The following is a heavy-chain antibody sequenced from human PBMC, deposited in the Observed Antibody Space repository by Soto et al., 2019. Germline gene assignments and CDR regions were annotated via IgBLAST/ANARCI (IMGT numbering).Heavy chain of an antibody. J-gene: IGHJ6*02. Sequence: VQLVESGGGVVQPGKSLRLSCAGSGFTFSSYALHWVRQAPGEGLQWVAVISYDGGNKYYADSVKGRFSISRDNSKNTLYLEMNRLRVDDTAVYYCARGPISHFLHGDVWGQGTTVTVSS. CDR2: ISYDGGNK. CDR1: GFTFSSYA. D-gene: IGHD2-21*01. CDR3: ARGPISHFLHGDV. V-gene: IGHV3-30*01.